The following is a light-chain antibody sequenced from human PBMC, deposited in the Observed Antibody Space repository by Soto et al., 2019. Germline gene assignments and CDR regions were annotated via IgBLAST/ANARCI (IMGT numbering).Light chain of an antibody. CDR3: QKYGDSHLP. Sequence: EIVLTQSPGTLSLSPGESATLSCRASQSVSSNSLAWYRRNPGQPPSLLVYDTSTTYTHIQRRFSGSGSGTDFTGTTTRMEPEVFGVYFCQKYGDSHLPFGQGTKVEVK. CDR2: DTS. V-gene: IGKV3-20*01. J-gene: IGKJ1*01. CDR1: QSVSSNS.